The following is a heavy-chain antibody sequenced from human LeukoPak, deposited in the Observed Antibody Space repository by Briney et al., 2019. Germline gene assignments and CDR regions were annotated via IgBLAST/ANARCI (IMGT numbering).Heavy chain of an antibody. Sequence: PGASLRLSCAASGFTFSNYAMSWVRQAPGKGLEWVSAITGGGSGIYYADSMKSRFTISRDNSKNTLYLQINSLRAEDTVVYYCAKWGDYDVLTGYYVSDYWGQGTLVTVSS. V-gene: IGHV3-23*01. CDR2: ITGGGSGI. D-gene: IGHD3-9*01. CDR3: AKWGDYDVLTGYYVSDY. J-gene: IGHJ4*02. CDR1: GFTFSNYA.